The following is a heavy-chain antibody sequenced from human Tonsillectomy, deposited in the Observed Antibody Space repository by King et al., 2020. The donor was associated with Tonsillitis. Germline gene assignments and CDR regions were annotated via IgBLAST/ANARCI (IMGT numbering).Heavy chain of an antibody. CDR1: GGSISSNTYY. Sequence: QLQESGPGLVKPSETLSLTCTVSGGSISSNTYYWGWMRQAPGKGPEWIGSIYYSGSTDYNPSLKSRVTISLDTSKNQLSLKLSSVTAADTAVYDCERPAPCGSGSYYYYFYIDVWGKGTTVTVSS. CDR3: ERPAPCGSGSYYYYFYIDV. V-gene: IGHV4-39*01. D-gene: IGHD3-10*01. CDR2: IYYSGST. J-gene: IGHJ6*03.